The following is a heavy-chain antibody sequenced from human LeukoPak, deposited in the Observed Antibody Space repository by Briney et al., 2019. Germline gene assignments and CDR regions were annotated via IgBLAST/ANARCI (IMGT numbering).Heavy chain of an antibody. CDR2: ISGSGGST. CDR1: GFTFSSYA. Sequence: GGSLRLSCAASGFTFSSYAMSWVRQAPGKGLGWVSAISGSGGSTYYADSVKGRFTISRDNAKNSLYLQMNSLRAEDTAVYYCTREIFEGYCSSTSCHFNNWFDPWGQGTLVTVSS. J-gene: IGHJ5*02. CDR3: TREIFEGYCSSTSCHFNNWFDP. V-gene: IGHV3-23*01. D-gene: IGHD2-2*01.